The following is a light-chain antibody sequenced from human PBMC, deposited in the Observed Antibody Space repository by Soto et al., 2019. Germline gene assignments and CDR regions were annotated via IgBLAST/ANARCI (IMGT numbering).Light chain of an antibody. Sequence: EIVLTQSPATLSVSPGARVTLSCRASQSVDINYLGWYQQRPGQAPRLLIYAASSRATGIPDRFSGRGSGTDFTLTITRLEPEDFAVYYCQQYGSTPRTFGQGTKVDIK. J-gene: IGKJ1*01. CDR2: AAS. CDR1: QSVDINY. V-gene: IGKV3-20*01. CDR3: QQYGSTPRT.